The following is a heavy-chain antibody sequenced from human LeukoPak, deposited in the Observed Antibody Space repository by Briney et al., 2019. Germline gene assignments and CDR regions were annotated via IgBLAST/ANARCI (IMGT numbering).Heavy chain of an antibody. Sequence: GGSLRLSCAASGFTFSSYAMHWVRQAPGKGLEYVSAISSNGGSTYYANSVKGRFTISRDNSKNTLYLQMGSLRAEDMAVYYCARGYDILTGYLDYWGQGTLDTVSS. D-gene: IGHD3-9*01. CDR1: GFTFSSYA. CDR3: ARGYDILTGYLDY. CDR2: ISSNGGST. V-gene: IGHV3-64*01. J-gene: IGHJ4*02.